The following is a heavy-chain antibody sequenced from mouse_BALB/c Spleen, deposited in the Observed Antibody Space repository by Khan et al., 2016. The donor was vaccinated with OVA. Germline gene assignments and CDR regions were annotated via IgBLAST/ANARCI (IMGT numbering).Heavy chain of an antibody. CDR3: VRGRSY. V-gene: IGHV3-2*02. CDR2: ITYSGST. J-gene: IGHJ3*01. Sequence: EVQLQESGPGLVKPSQSLSLTCTVTGFSITSDYAWNWIRQFPGDVLDWMGYITYSGSTSYHPSLKSRISITRDTSKNQFLLQLNSVTTEDTATYYCVRGRSYWGQGTLVTVS. CDR1: GFSITSDYA.